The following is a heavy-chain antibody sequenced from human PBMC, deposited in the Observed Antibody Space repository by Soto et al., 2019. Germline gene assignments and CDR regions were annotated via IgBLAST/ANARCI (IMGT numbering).Heavy chain of an antibody. Sequence: GGSLRLSCAASGFPFSNYAMTWVRQAPGKGLEWVSGISGSTGHAFYADSVKDRFTISRDNSKNTLYLQMDSLRAEDTAVYYCAKAPSEYIWGSYLRYYEYWGQGTLVTVSS. D-gene: IGHD3-16*02. CDR3: AKAPSEYIWGSYLRYYEY. J-gene: IGHJ4*02. CDR2: ISGSTGHA. CDR1: GFPFSNYA. V-gene: IGHV3-23*01.